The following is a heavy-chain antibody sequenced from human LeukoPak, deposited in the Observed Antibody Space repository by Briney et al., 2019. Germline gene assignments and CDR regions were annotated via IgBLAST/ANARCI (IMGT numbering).Heavy chain of an antibody. J-gene: IGHJ4*02. CDR2: IRYDGSNK. V-gene: IGHV3-30*02. D-gene: IGHD7-27*01. CDR1: GFTFSTYG. Sequence: AGGSLRLSCAASGFTFSTYGVHWVRQAPGKGLEWVAFIRYDGSNKYYADSVEGRFTISRDNSKNTLYLQMNSLRAEDMAMYYCAKDQRSTGAPYYFDYWGQGTLVTVSS. CDR3: AKDQRSTGAPYYFDY.